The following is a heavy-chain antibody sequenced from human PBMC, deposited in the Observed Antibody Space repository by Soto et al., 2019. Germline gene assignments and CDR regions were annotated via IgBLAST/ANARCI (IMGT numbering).Heavy chain of an antibody. J-gene: IGHJ4*02. D-gene: IGHD2-15*01. Sequence: SETLSLTCAVSGYSISSSNWWGWIRQPPGKGLKWIGYIYYSGSTYYNPSLKSRVTMSVDTSKNQFSLELSSVTAVDTAVYYCARTSFCSGGSCYSNFDYWGQGTLVTVSS. CDR2: IYYSGST. V-gene: IGHV4-28*01. CDR1: GYSISSSNW. CDR3: ARTSFCSGGSCYSNFDY.